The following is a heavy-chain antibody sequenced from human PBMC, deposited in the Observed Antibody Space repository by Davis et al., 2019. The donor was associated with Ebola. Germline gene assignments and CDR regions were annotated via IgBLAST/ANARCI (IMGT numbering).Heavy chain of an antibody. J-gene: IGHJ4*02. CDR2: ISAYNGNT. CDR3: ARDDGGHSRY. D-gene: IGHD4-23*01. Sequence: AASVKASCKASGYSFSNYGINWVRKAPGQGLEWMGCISAYNGNTHYAPKLQGRVTLTTDTSTNTAYMEVRSLRPDDTALYYCARDDGGHSRYWGQGTLVTVSS. CDR1: GYSFSNYG. V-gene: IGHV1-18*01.